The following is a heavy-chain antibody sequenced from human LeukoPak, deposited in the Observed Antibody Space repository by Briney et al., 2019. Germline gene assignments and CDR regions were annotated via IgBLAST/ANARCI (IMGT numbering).Heavy chain of an antibody. J-gene: IGHJ4*02. CDR1: GGSFSGYY. V-gene: IGHV4-34*01. CDR3: ARAFYDSGNYFNFDF. CDR2: INHSGST. Sequence: PSETLSLTCAVYGGSFSGYYWSWIRQPPGKGLEWIGEINHSGSTNYNPSLKSRVTISVDTSKNQFSLKLNSVTAADTAVYFCARAFYDSGNYFNFDFWGQGTLVTVSS. D-gene: IGHD3-10*01.